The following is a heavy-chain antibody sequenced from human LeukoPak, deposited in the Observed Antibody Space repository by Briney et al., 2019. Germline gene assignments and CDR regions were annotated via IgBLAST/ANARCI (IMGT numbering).Heavy chain of an antibody. CDR2: INSDGSST. V-gene: IGHV3-74*01. Sequence: GGSLRLSCAASGFTFGSYWMHWVRQAPGKGLVWVSRINSDGSSTSYADSVKGRFTISRDNAKNTLYLQMNSLRAEDTAVYYCARDDWRIWEQPNGMDVWGKGTTVTVSS. J-gene: IGHJ6*04. CDR1: GFTFGSYW. CDR3: ARDDWRIWEQPNGMDV. D-gene: IGHD1-26*01.